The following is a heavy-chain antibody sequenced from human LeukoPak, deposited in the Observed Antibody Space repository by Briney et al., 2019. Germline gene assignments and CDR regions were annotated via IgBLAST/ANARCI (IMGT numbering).Heavy chain of an antibody. J-gene: IGHJ4*02. CDR2: ISSSSSYI. CDR3: ARPSITGTTALLGY. Sequence: GESLRLSCAASGFTFSSNAMNWVRQAPGKGLEWVSSISSSSSYIYYADSVKGRFTISRDNAKNSLYLQMNSLRAEDTAVYYCARPSITGTTALLGYWGQGTLVTVSS. CDR1: GFTFSSNA. D-gene: IGHD1-20*01. V-gene: IGHV3-21*01.